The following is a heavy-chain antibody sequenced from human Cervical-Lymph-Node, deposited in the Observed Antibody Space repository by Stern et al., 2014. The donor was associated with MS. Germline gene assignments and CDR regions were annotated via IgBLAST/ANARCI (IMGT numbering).Heavy chain of an antibody. V-gene: IGHV5-51*03. CDR1: GYNFANSW. Sequence: EVQLVESGAEVKKPGESLKISCKASGYNFANSWIGWVRQMPGKGLEWMGFIYPGDSDSIYSPSFQGQVFFSADKSISTAYLQWSSLRASDTAMYYCARRSDYVWGSYRNWGQGTLVTVSS. CDR3: ARRSDYVWGSYRN. D-gene: IGHD3-16*02. J-gene: IGHJ4*02. CDR2: IYPGDSDS.